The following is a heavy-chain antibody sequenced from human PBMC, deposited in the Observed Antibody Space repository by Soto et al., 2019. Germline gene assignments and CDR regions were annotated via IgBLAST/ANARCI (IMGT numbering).Heavy chain of an antibody. CDR1: GYIFTAYS. V-gene: IGHV1-46*01. D-gene: IGHD2-15*01. J-gene: IGHJ1*01. CDR3: AREENCSDGICYSEYFQR. Sequence: ASVKVSCKASGYIFTAYSMHWVRQAPGQGLEWMGVVNPSGGSTNDAQKFQGRITMTRDTSTSTVYMDLSCLTSEDTAVYYCAREENCSDGICYSEYFQRWGQGTLVTVSS. CDR2: VNPSGGST.